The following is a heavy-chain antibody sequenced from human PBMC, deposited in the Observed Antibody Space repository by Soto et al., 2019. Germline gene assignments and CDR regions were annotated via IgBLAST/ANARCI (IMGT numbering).Heavy chain of an antibody. Sequence: GGSLRLSCAASGFSFSAYSMNWVRQTPGRGLEWVPFIDLSGTTTYYRDSVKGRFTIFKDKSRNTVYLQMRSLTVEDAAIYYCTKDRVPDGIYSFDYWGQGALVTVSS. CDR2: IDLSGTTT. CDR1: GFSFSAYS. J-gene: IGHJ4*02. CDR3: TKDRVPDGIYSFDY. V-gene: IGHV3-23*03. D-gene: IGHD2-15*01.